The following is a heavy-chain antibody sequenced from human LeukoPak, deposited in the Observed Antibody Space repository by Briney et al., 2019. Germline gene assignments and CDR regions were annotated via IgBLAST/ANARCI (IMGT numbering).Heavy chain of an antibody. Sequence: ASVKVSCKASGYTFTTYYIHWMRQAPGQGLEWMGIINPNSGNTGYAQKFQGRVTITRNTSISTAYMELSSLRSEDTAVYYCARGRAKSDYWGQGTLVTVSS. CDR3: ARGRAKSDY. CDR1: GYTFTTYY. V-gene: IGHV1-8*03. J-gene: IGHJ4*02. D-gene: IGHD4/OR15-4a*01. CDR2: INPNSGNT.